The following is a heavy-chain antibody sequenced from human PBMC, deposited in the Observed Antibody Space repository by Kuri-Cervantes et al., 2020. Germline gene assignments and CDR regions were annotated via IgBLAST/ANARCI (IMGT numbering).Heavy chain of an antibody. CDR2: ISYDGSNK. Sequence: GESLKISCAASGFTFSSYGMHWVRQAPGKGLEWVAVISYDGSNKYYADSVKGRFTISRDNSKNTLYLQMNSLRAEDTAVYYCAKSGYYDILTGYLSHWGQGTLVTVSS. D-gene: IGHD3-9*01. J-gene: IGHJ4*02. CDR1: GFTFSSYG. CDR3: AKSGYYDILTGYLSH. V-gene: IGHV3-30*18.